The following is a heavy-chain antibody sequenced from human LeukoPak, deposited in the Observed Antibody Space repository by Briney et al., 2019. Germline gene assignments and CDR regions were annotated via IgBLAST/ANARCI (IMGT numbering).Heavy chain of an antibody. V-gene: IGHV1-46*01. CDR2: ISPSGGST. CDR1: GYTFTSNY. D-gene: IGHD3-22*01. Sequence: ASVKVSCKASGYTFTSNYMHWVRQAPGQGLEWMGIISPSGGSTKYAQKFQGRVTMTRDTSTSTVYMELSSLRSDDTAVYYCARDGKYYYDSSGYLRFDYWGQGTLVTVSS. CDR3: ARDGKYYYDSSGYLRFDY. J-gene: IGHJ4*02.